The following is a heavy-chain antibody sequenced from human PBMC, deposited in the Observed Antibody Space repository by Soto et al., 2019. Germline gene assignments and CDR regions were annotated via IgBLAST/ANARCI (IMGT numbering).Heavy chain of an antibody. V-gene: IGHV5-10-1*01. D-gene: IGHD2-15*01. CDR2: IDPSDSYT. Sequence: PGESLKISCKGSGYSFTSYWISWVRQMPGKGLEWMGRIDPSDSYTNYSPSLQGHVTISADKSISTAYLQWSSLKASDTAMYYCARQVFSGGSCYSKGSYGMDVWGQGTTVTVSS. CDR3: ARQVFSGGSCYSKGSYGMDV. CDR1: GYSFTSYW. J-gene: IGHJ6*02.